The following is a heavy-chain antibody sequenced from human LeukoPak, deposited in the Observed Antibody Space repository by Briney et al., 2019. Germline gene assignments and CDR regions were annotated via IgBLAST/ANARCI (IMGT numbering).Heavy chain of an antibody. CDR3: ARHPLAAGVWATDY. CDR2: ISSSSSYI. V-gene: IGHV3-21*01. D-gene: IGHD6-13*01. J-gene: IGHJ4*02. Sequence: SGGSLRLSCAASGFTFSSYSMNWARQAPGKGLEWVSSISSSSSYIYYADSVKGRFTISRDNAKNSLYLQMNSLRAEDTAVYYCARHPLAAGVWATDYWGQGTLVTVSS. CDR1: GFTFSSYS.